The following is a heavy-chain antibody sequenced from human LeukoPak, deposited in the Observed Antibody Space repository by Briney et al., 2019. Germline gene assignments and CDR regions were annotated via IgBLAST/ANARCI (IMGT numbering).Heavy chain of an antibody. J-gene: IGHJ5*02. CDR1: GGSISSDSHY. CDR3: AREYYYDSSGYYSGWFDP. V-gene: IGHV4-61*02. Sequence: PSQTLSLTCTVSGGSISSDSHYWSWIRQPAGKALESIGRVYVSGSTNYNPSLKSRVTISIDTSKNHFSLRLSSVTAADTAVYYCAREYYYDSSGYYSGWFDPWGQGTLVTVSS. D-gene: IGHD3-22*01. CDR2: VYVSGST.